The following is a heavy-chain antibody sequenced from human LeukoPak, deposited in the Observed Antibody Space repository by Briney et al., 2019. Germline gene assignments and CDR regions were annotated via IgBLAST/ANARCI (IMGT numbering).Heavy chain of an antibody. J-gene: IGHJ4*02. CDR1: GYSFTSNW. V-gene: IGHV5-10-1*01. CDR2: IDPSDSYT. Sequence: GESLKISCKGSGYSFTSNWIGWVRQMPGKGLEWMGRIDPSDSYTNYSPSFQGHVTISADKSISTAYLQWSSLKASDTAMYYCARESIAARSNGDYWGQGTLVTVSS. D-gene: IGHD6-6*01. CDR3: ARESIAARSNGDY.